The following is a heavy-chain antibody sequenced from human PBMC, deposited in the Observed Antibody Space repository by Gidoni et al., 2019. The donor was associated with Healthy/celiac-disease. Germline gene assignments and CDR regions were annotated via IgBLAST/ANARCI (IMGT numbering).Heavy chain of an antibody. V-gene: IGHV3-21*01. CDR2: ISSSSSYI. CDR3: ARDITYEISSPKYYYYYYGMDV. Sequence: EVQLVESGGGLVKSGGSLRLSCAASGFTFSSYSMNWVRQAPGKGLGWVSSISSSSSYIYYADSVKGRFTISRDNAKNSLYLQMNSLRAEDTAVYYCARDITYEISSPKYYYYYYGMDVWGQGTTVTVSS. CDR1: GFTFSSYS. J-gene: IGHJ6*02. D-gene: IGHD2-8*01.